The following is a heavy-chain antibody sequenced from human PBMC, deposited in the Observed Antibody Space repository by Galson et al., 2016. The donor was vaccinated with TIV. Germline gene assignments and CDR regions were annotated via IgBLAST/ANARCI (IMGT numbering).Heavy chain of an antibody. Sequence: SVKVSCKASGYTFTTYAIHWERQAPGHGLEWMGWINAGNGDTKYSQKFQGRVTISRDTPASTAYMELSSLTSEDTAMYYCARGATSDWPFDYWGQATLVTVSS. D-gene: IGHD6-19*01. CDR1: GYTFTTYA. J-gene: IGHJ4*02. CDR3: ARGATSDWPFDY. V-gene: IGHV1-3*01. CDR2: INAGNGDT.